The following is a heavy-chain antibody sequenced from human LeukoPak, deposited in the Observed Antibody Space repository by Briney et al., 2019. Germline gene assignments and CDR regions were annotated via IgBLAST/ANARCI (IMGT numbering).Heavy chain of an antibody. J-gene: IGHJ4*02. CDR2: INPDSGGT. Sequence: GASVKVSCQSSGYTFIDYYIHWVRQAPGQGLEWMGRINPDSGGTNYVQKFQDRVTMTRDPSTNTAYMELNRLRSDDTAVYYCARDRPGDTYGYGDYWGQGTLVTVSS. CDR3: ARDRPGDTYGYGDY. D-gene: IGHD5-18*01. V-gene: IGHV1-2*06. CDR1: GYTFIDYY.